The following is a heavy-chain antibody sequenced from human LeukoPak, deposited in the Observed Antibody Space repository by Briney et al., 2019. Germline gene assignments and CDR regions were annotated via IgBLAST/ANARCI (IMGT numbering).Heavy chain of an antibody. CDR1: GFPFSSFA. Sequence: GSLRLSCSASGFPFSSFAMHWVRQAPGKGLEYVAAISRNGGSTYYADSVKGRFTISRDNSKSTLYLQMSSLRAEDTAVYLCVKDLRSDFMGVLSRYLSYWGQGTLVTVSS. D-gene: IGHD2/OR15-2a*01. J-gene: IGHJ4*02. CDR2: ISRNGGST. CDR3: VKDLRSDFMGVLSRYLSY. V-gene: IGHV3-64D*09.